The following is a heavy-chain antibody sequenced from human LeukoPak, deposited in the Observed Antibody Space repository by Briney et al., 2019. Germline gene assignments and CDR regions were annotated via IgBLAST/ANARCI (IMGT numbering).Heavy chain of an antibody. CDR3: ARGPPRIAALNYYYYYYMDV. Sequence: ASVKVSCKASGYTFTSYDINWVRQATGQGLEWMGWMNPNSGNTGYAQKFQGRVTITRNTSISTAYMKLSSLRSEDTAVYYCARGPPRIAALNYYYYYYMDVWGKGTTVTVSS. CDR2: MNPNSGNT. D-gene: IGHD6-6*01. V-gene: IGHV1-8*03. J-gene: IGHJ6*03. CDR1: GYTFTSYD.